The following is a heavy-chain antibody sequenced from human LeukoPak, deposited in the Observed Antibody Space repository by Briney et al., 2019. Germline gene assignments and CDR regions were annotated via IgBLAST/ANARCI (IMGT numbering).Heavy chain of an antibody. CDR2: ISSSSSYI. CDR1: GFTFSSYS. V-gene: IGHV3-21*01. CDR3: ASRRVAAAGTDY. J-gene: IGHJ4*02. D-gene: IGHD6-13*01. Sequence: PGGSLRLSCAASGFTFSSYSMNWVRQAPGKGLEWVSSISSSSSYIYYADSVKGRFTISRDNAKNSLYLQMNSLRAEDTAVYYCASRRVAAAGTDYWGQGTLVTVSS.